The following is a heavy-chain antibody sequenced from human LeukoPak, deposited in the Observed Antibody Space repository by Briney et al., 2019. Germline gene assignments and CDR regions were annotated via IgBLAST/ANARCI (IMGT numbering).Heavy chain of an antibody. J-gene: IGHJ6*02. Sequence: ASVKVSCKASGYTFTSYGISWVRQAPGQGLEWMGWINPNSGGTNYAQKFQGRVTMTRDTSISTAYMELSRLRSDDTAVYYCARGPANMDVWGQGTTVTVSS. CDR2: INPNSGGT. CDR3: ARGPANMDV. CDR1: GYTFTSYG. V-gene: IGHV1-2*02.